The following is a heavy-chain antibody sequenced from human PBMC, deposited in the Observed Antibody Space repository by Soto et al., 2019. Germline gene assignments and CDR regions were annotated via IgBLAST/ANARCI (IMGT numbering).Heavy chain of an antibody. V-gene: IGHV4-39*01. CDR1: GGSISSSSSY. CDR3: ARRGTHYYDSSGVGCDP. J-gene: IGHJ5*02. Sequence: QLQLQESGPGLVKPSETLSLTCTVSGGSISSSSSYWGWIRQPPGKGLEWIGDIYYSGSTYYNPSLKGRVTIPVDTSKNQFSPKLSSVTAADTAVYYRARRGTHYYDSSGVGCDPGGQGTLVTVSS. D-gene: IGHD3-22*01. CDR2: IYYSGST.